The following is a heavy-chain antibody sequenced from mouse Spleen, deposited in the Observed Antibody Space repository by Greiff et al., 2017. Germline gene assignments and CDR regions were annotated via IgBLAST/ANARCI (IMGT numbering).Heavy chain of an antibody. CDR1: GFTFSSYG. CDR3: ARQAGSPYAMDY. CDR2: ISGGGSYT. Sequence: EVQRVESGGGLVKPGGSLKLSCAASGFTFSSYGMSWVRQTPEKRLEWVATISGGGSYTYYPDSVKGRFTISRDNAKNNLYLQMSSLRSEDTALYYCARQAGSPYAMDYWGQGTSVTVSS. J-gene: IGHJ4*01. V-gene: IGHV5-9-2*01. D-gene: IGHD1-1*01.